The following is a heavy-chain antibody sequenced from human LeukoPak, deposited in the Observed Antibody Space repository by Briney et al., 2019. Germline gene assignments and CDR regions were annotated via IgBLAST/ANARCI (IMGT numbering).Heavy chain of an antibody. J-gene: IGHJ4*02. CDR1: GGSISGDY. Sequence: SETLSPTCTVSGGSISGDYWSWIRQSPGKELELIGYIYFPGHTNYKPSLRSRVTISGDTSKNVFSLTLNSVTAADTAIYYCARQGGTYFPHFDVWGPGTLVTVSS. D-gene: IGHD2/OR15-2a*01. V-gene: IGHV4-59*08. CDR2: IYFPGHT. CDR3: ARQGGTYFPHFDV.